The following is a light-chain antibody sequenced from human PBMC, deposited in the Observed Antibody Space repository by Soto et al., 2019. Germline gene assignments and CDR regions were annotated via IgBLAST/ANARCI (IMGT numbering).Light chain of an antibody. Sequence: EIVLTQSPCTLSLSPGETATLSCRASQSLTSSYLAWYQQRPGQAPSLLIYGVSSRATGIPDRFSGSGSGTDFTLTITRLEPEDFAVYHCQHYGYSLWTFGQGTKVDIK. J-gene: IGKJ1*01. V-gene: IGKV3-20*01. CDR2: GVS. CDR1: QSLTSSY. CDR3: QHYGYSLWT.